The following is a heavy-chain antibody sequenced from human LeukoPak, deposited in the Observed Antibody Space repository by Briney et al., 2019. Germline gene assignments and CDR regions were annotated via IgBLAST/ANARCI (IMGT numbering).Heavy chain of an antibody. D-gene: IGHD2-15*01. CDR3: ARATVVDWFDP. V-gene: IGHV1-2*06. J-gene: IGHJ5*02. CDR2: INPTGGST. Sequence: ASVKVSCKASGYTFTSYYMHWVRQAPGQGLEWMGLINPTGGSTGYAQKFQGRVTMTRDTSISTAYMELSGLRSDDTAVYYCARATVVDWFDPWGQGTLVTVSS. CDR1: GYTFTSYY.